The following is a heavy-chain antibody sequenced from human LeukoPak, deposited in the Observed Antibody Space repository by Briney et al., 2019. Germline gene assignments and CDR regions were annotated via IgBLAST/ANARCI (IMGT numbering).Heavy chain of an antibody. CDR2: INPNSGGT. CDR1: GYTFTGYY. CDR3: ARDRYDFWSGYIGY. J-gene: IGHJ4*02. Sequence: ASVKVSCKASGYTFTGYYMHWVRQAPGQGLEWMGWINPNSGGTNYAQKFQGRVTMTRDTSISTAYMELSRLRSDDTAVYYCARDRYDFWSGYIGYWGQGTLVTVSS. D-gene: IGHD3-3*01. V-gene: IGHV1-2*02.